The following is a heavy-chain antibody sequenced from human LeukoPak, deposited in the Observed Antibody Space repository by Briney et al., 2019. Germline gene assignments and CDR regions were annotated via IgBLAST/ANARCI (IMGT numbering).Heavy chain of an antibody. D-gene: IGHD1-20*01. CDR1: GYTFTSYA. CDR2: INTNTGNP. CDR3: ARVVVDQEEVWYNWNAVPKAGLYYFDY. V-gene: IGHV7-4-1*02. Sequence: ASVKVSCKASGYTFTSYAMNWVRQAPGQGLEWMGWINTNTGNPTYAQGFTGRFVFSLDTSVSTAYLQISSLKAEDTAVYYCARVVVDQEEVWYNWNAVPKAGLYYFDYWGQGTLVTVSS. J-gene: IGHJ4*02.